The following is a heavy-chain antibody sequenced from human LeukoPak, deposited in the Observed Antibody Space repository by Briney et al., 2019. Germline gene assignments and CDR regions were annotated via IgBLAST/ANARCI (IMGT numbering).Heavy chain of an antibody. J-gene: IGHJ1*01. CDR2: ISGGGGST. Sequence: GGSLRLSCAASGFTFSSCGTRWVRQAPGKGLEWVLAISGGGGSTYYADSVKGTFTIARDNSKNTLNLQMNSLRAEDTAVYYCAKDQHSSSWYPGFQHWGQGTLVTVSS. D-gene: IGHD6-13*01. CDR3: AKDQHSSSWYPGFQH. V-gene: IGHV3-23*01. CDR1: GFTFSSCG.